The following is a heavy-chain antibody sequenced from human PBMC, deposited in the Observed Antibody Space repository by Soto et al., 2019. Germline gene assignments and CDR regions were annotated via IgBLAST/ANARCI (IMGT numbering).Heavy chain of an antibody. V-gene: IGHV3-23*01. Sequence: EVQVLDSGGGLVQPGGSLRLSCAASGFTFNNYAMNWVRQAPGKGLEWVATISGTGGSTYYADSVKGRFTISRDNSKNTLYSQMNSLRVEDTAVYYCAKDRLAGNFDYWGQGTQVTVSS. CDR1: GFTFNNYA. J-gene: IGHJ4*02. CDR2: ISGTGGST. CDR3: AKDRLAGNFDY.